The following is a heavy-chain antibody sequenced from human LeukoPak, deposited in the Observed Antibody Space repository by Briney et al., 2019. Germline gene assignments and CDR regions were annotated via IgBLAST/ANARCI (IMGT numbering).Heavy chain of an antibody. J-gene: IGHJ4*02. CDR3: ARQAITMIAGGVFDY. V-gene: IGHV4-39*01. CDR2: IYYSGST. CDR1: GGSISSSSYY. D-gene: IGHD3-22*01. Sequence: PSETLSLTCTVSGGSISSSSYYWGWIRQPPGKGLEWIGSIYYSGSTYYNPSLKSRVTISVDTSKNQFSLKLSSVTAADTAVYYCARQAITMIAGGVFDYWGQGTLVTVSS.